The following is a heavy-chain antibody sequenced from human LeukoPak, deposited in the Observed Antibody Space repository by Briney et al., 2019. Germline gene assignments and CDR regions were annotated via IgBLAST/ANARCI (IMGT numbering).Heavy chain of an antibody. CDR3: ARDKSPWGPYYGMDV. J-gene: IGHJ6*02. D-gene: IGHD3-16*01. Sequence: ASAKVSCKASGYIFTSYGISWVRQAPGQGLEWMGWINPYNGNTNYAQKLQGRVTMTTDTSTSTAYMELRSLRSDDTAVYYCARDKSPWGPYYGMDVWGQGTTVTVSS. CDR1: GYIFTSYG. CDR2: INPYNGNT. V-gene: IGHV1-18*01.